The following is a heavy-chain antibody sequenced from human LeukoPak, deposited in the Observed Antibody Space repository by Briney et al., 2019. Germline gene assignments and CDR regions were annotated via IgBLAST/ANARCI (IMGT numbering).Heavy chain of an antibody. CDR3: ARSRGYYHWFDP. CDR1: GYSISSGYY. V-gene: IGHV4-38-2*02. Sequence: SETPSLTCTVSGYSISSGYYWGWIRQPPGKGLEWIGSIYHSGSTYYNPSLKSRVTISVDTSKNQFSLKLSSVTAADTAVYYCARSRGYYHWFDPWGQGTLVTVSS. J-gene: IGHJ5*02. CDR2: IYHSGST. D-gene: IGHD3-22*01.